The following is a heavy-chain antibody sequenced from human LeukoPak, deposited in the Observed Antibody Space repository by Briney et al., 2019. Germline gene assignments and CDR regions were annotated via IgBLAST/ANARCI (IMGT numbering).Heavy chain of an antibody. J-gene: IGHJ4*02. CDR1: GFTFSSYA. Sequence: GGSLRLSCAASGFTFSSYAMHWVRQAPGKGLEWVAVISYDGSNKYYADSVKGRFTISRDNSKNTLYLQMNSLRAEDTAVYYCAREGDSWGYFDYWGQGTLVTVSS. CDR2: ISYDGSNK. V-gene: IGHV3-30*04. D-gene: IGHD2-15*01. CDR3: AREGDSWGYFDY.